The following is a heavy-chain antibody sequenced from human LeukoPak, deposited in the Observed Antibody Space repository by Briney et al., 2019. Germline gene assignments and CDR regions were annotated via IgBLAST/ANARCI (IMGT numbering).Heavy chain of an antibody. Sequence: PSETLSLTCTVSGVSISSGDYYWSWIRQPPGKGLEWIGYIYYSGSTYYNPSLKSRVTISVDTSKNQFSLKLSSVTAADTAVYYCARLVVPAAMVDWGQGTLVTVSS. D-gene: IGHD2-2*01. V-gene: IGHV4-30-4*01. CDR2: IYYSGST. CDR1: GVSISSGDYY. CDR3: ARLVVPAAMVD. J-gene: IGHJ4*02.